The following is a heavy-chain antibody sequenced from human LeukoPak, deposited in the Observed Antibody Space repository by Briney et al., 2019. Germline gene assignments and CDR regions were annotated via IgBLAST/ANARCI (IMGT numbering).Heavy chain of an antibody. CDR3: ARYYDSTSYRTALFDS. J-gene: IGHJ4*02. D-gene: IGHD3-22*01. CDR2: ISGDSRTI. CDR1: GFTFSTYS. Sequence: GGSLRLSCAASGFTFSTYSMNWVRQAPGKGLEWVSYISGDSRTIYYADSVKGRFTISRDNAKNSLYLQMNSLRDEDTAAYYCARYYDSTSYRTALFDSWGQGTLVTVSS. V-gene: IGHV3-48*02.